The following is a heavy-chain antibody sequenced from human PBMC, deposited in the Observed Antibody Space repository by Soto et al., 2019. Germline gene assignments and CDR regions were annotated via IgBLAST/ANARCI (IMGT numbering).Heavy chain of an antibody. CDR2: IIPIFGTA. CDR1: GGTFSSYA. J-gene: IGHJ6*02. D-gene: IGHD3-22*01. V-gene: IGHV1-69*13. CDR3: ARDRTMIVVALSYYYYGMDV. Sequence: GASVKVSCKASGGTFSSYAISWVRQAPGQGLEWMGGIIPIFGTANYAQKFQGRVTITADESTSTAYMELSSLRSEDTAVYYCARDRTMIVVALSYYYYGMDVWGQGTTVTVSS.